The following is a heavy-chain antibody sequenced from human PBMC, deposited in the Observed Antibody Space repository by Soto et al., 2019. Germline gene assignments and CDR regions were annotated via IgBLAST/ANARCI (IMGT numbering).Heavy chain of an antibody. CDR1: GGTFSSYA. CDR2: IIPIFGTA. V-gene: IGHV1-69*01. J-gene: IGHJ6*03. Sequence: QVQLVQSGAEVKKPGSSVKVSCKASGGTFSSYAISWVRQAPGQGLEWMGGIIPIFGTANYAQKFQGRVTITADESTSTAYMELSSLRSEDTAVYYCARKVLRATRGPYSYYMDYWGQGTMVTVSS. CDR3: ARKVLRATRGPYSYYMDY. D-gene: IGHD2-15*01.